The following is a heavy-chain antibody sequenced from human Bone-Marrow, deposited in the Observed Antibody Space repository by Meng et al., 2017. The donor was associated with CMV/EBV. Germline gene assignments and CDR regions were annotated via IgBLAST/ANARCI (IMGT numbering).Heavy chain of an antibody. CDR2: IGTAGDT. V-gene: IGHV3-13*01. CDR1: GFTFSSND. D-gene: IGHD2-2*01. Sequence: GESLKISCAASGFTFSSNDMHWVRQTTGKGLEWVSAIGTAGDTYYPGSVKGRFTISRDNSKNTLYLQMNSLRAEDTAVYYCASDYCSSTSCYSHPGPDYGMDVWGQGTTVTVSS. CDR3: ASDYCSSTSCYSHPGPDYGMDV. J-gene: IGHJ6*01.